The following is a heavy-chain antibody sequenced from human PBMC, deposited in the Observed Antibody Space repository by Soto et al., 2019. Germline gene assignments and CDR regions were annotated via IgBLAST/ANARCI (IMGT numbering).Heavy chain of an antibody. CDR1: GYTFTSYG. D-gene: IGHD3-10*01. CDR3: ARGHYHGSGSYYNQGSYYYGMDV. J-gene: IGHJ6*02. Sequence: ASVKVSCKASGYTFTSYGISWVRQAPGQGLEWMGWISAYNGNTNYAQKLQGRVTMTTDTSTSTAYMELRSLRSDDTAVYYCARGHYHGSGSYYNQGSYYYGMDVWGQGTTVTVSS. CDR2: ISAYNGNT. V-gene: IGHV1-18*01.